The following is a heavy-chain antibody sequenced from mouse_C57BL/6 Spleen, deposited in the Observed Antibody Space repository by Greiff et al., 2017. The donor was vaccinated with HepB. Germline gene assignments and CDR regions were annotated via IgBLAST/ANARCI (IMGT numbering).Heavy chain of an antibody. J-gene: IGHJ4*01. CDR2: IYPGDGDT. CDR3: ARSRNYDYDAYYAMDY. Sequence: VQLQQSGPELVKPGASVKISCKASGYAFSSSWMNWVKQRPGKGLEWIGRIYPGDGDTNYNGKFKGKATLTADKSSSTAYMQLSSLTSEDSAVYFCARSRNYDYDAYYAMDYWGQGTSVTVSS. V-gene: IGHV1-82*01. D-gene: IGHD2-4*01. CDR1: GYAFSSSW.